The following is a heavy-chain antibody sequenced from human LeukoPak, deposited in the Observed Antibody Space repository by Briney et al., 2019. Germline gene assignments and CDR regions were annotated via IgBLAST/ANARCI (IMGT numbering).Heavy chain of an antibody. CDR1: GFTFSSYA. V-gene: IGHV3-23*01. D-gene: IGHD3-22*01. Sequence: GGSLRLSCAASGFTFSSYAMSWVRQAPGKGLEWVSAISGSGGSTYYADSVKGRFTISRDNSENTLYLQMNSLRAEDTAVYYCAKGPRITMIVVAPIHFDYWGQGTLVTVSS. J-gene: IGHJ4*02. CDR2: ISGSGGST. CDR3: AKGPRITMIVVAPIHFDY.